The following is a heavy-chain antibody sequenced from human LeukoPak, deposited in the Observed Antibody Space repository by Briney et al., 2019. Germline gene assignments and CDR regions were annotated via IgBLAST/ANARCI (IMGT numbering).Heavy chain of an antibody. J-gene: IGHJ4*02. CDR2: IKQDGSEK. CDR3: ARDELWTVVEPALDY. Sequence: GGSLRLSCAASGFTFNNHWMCWVRQAPGKGLEWVANIKQDGSEKFYVDSVKGRFTISRDNAKNSLYLQMNSLRAEGTAVYYCARDELWTVVEPALDYWGQGTLVTVSS. D-gene: IGHD2-2*01. V-gene: IGHV3-7*01. CDR1: GFTFNNHW.